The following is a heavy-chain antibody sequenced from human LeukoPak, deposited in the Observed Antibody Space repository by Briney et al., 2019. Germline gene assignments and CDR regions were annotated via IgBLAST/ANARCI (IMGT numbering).Heavy chain of an antibody. J-gene: IGHJ4*02. Sequence: GASVKVSCKASGGTFSSYAISWVRQAPGQGLEWMGRIIPILGIANYAQKFQGRVTITADKSTSTAYMELSSLRSEDTAVYYCARDFVDIVATTGGYWGQGTLVTVPS. D-gene: IGHD5-12*01. CDR2: IIPILGIA. V-gene: IGHV1-69*04. CDR1: GGTFSSYA. CDR3: ARDFVDIVATTGGY.